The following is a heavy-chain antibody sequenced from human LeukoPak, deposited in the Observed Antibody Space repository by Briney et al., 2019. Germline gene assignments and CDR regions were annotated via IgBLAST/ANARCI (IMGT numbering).Heavy chain of an antibody. V-gene: IGHV3-33*01. CDR3: APGGDYTFFDY. J-gene: IGHJ4*02. Sequence: AGSLRLSCAASGFTFSSYCMHWVRQAPGKGLEWVAVIWYDGSNKYYADSVKGRFTISRDNSKNTLYLQMNSLRAEDTAVYYCAPGGDYTFFDYWGQGTLVTVSS. CDR1: GFTFSSYC. D-gene: IGHD4-17*01. CDR2: IWYDGSNK.